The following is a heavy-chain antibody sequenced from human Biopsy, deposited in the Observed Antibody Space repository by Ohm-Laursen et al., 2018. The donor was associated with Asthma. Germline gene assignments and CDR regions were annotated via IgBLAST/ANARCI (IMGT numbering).Heavy chain of an antibody. CDR1: GRHFGSYN. Sequence: SRRLSCAASGRHFGSYNMHWARQAPGKCLEWVAVITFDGSTQHYGDSVKGRFTISRDNAKNMLFLQMNSLRAEDTAVYYCLRDTLGYYFDIWGQGTQVTVSS. J-gene: IGHJ4*02. D-gene: IGHD6-13*01. CDR3: LRDTLGYYFDI. V-gene: IGHV3-30-3*01. CDR2: ITFDGSTQ.